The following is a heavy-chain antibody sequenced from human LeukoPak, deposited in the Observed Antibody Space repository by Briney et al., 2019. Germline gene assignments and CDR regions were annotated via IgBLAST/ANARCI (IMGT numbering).Heavy chain of an antibody. CDR2: INPSGGST. CDR1: GYTFTSYY. V-gene: IGHV1-46*01. CDR3: TRGSRSGSYYGEFDF. Sequence: ASVKVSCKASGYTFTSYYMHWVRQAPGQELEWMGIINPSGGSTNYAQKFQGRVTMTRDTSTSTVYMELSSLRSEDTAVYYCTRGSRSGSYYGEFDFWGPGTLVTVSS. D-gene: IGHD1-26*01. J-gene: IGHJ4*02.